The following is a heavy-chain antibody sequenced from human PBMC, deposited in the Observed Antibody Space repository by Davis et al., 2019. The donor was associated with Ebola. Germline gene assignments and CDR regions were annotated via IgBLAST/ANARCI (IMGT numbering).Heavy chain of an antibody. D-gene: IGHD6-6*01. CDR1: GFTVSSKY. Sequence: GESLKISCAASGFTVSSKYMSGVRQAPGKGLELASVIKGGGTTYYTDSVKGRFTISRDNSKNTLFLQMNSLRAEDTAVYYCAGGQFSSPQTPIGYWGQGTLVTVSS. CDR3: AGGQFSSPQTPIGY. V-gene: IGHV3-53*01. CDR2: IKGGGTT. J-gene: IGHJ4*02.